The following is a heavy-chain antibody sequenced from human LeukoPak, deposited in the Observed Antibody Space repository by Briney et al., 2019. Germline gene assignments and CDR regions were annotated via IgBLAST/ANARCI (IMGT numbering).Heavy chain of an antibody. J-gene: IGHJ4*02. CDR1: GGTFSSYA. D-gene: IGHD5-24*01. Sequence: SVKVSCMASGGTFSSYAISWVREEPGQGLEWVGGIIPIFGTANYAQKFQGRVTITADESTSTAYMELSSLRSEDTVMYYCAREQSRYYFDYWGQGTLVTVSS. CDR3: AREQSRYYFDY. V-gene: IGHV1-69*13. CDR2: IIPIFGTA.